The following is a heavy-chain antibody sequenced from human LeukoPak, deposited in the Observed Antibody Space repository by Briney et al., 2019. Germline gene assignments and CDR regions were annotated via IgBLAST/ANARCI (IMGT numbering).Heavy chain of an antibody. J-gene: IGHJ6*02. Sequence: RTGGSLRLSCTASGFTFSNFWMGWVRQAPGKGLEWVANIKQDETEKFYLGSVKGRFTISKDNAKNSLYLQMNSLRAEDTALYHCARNNGMDVWGQGTTVIVSS. V-gene: IGHV3-7*03. CDR1: GFTFSNFW. CDR3: ARNNGMDV. CDR2: IKQDETEK.